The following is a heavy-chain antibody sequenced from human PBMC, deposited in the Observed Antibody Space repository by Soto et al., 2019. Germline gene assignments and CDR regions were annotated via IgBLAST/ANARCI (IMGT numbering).Heavy chain of an antibody. CDR3: VRDYDYDTSRNDAFDI. CDR1: GGSIISGDYY. V-gene: IGHV4-31*03. CDR2: IYSSGST. J-gene: IGHJ3*02. D-gene: IGHD3-22*01. Sequence: SDTLSLTCTFSGGSIISGDYYWSWIRHHPGKGLEWIGYIYSSGSTYYNPSLRSRVTISADTSKNQFSLRLSSVTAADTAVYYCVRDYDYDTSRNDAFDIWGQGTMVTVSS.